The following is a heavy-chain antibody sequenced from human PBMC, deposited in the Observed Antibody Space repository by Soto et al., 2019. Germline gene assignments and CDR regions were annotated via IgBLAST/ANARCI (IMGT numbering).Heavy chain of an antibody. CDR1: GFTFSSYA. D-gene: IGHD3-22*01. J-gene: IGHJ4*02. CDR2: SSVSGSAI. V-gene: IGHV3-23*01. CDR3: AKVFYYYDSSGYYSFDY. Sequence: GSLILSCAASGFTFSSYAVSRVRQAPWKGPDWISSSSVSGSAIYYADPEKCRFTISRDNSKNTLYLQMSSLRAEDTAVYYCAKVFYYYDSSGYYSFDYWGQGTLVTVSS.